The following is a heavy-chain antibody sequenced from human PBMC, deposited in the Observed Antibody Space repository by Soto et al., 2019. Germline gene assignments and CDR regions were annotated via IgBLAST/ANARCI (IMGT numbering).Heavy chain of an antibody. CDR2: IHAYNGDT. D-gene: IGHD4-17*01. J-gene: IGHJ4*02. CDR3: ARTDYGDDDY. Sequence: QVQLVQSGAEVKKPGASVKVSCKASGYTFSSYRISWVRQAPGQGPEWMGWIHAYNGDTKYAQKFQDRLIMTTDTSTSTAYMELRSLTSDDPAVYYCARTDYGDDDYWGQGTLVTVSS. CDR1: GYTFSSYR. V-gene: IGHV1-18*01.